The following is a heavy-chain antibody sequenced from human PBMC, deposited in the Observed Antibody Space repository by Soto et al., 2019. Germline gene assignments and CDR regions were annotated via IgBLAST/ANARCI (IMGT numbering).Heavy chain of an antibody. V-gene: IGHV4-59*12. D-gene: IGHD4-17*01. CDR1: GGSISSFY. Sequence: PSETLSLTCTVSGGSISSFYWSWIRQPPGKGLEWIGYIYYSGYTKYNPSLKSRVTISVDTSKNHFSLNLSSVTAADTAVYYCARDGMTTVTTGSIWGQGTMVTVSS. CDR3: ARDGMTTVTTGSI. CDR2: IYYSGYT. J-gene: IGHJ3*02.